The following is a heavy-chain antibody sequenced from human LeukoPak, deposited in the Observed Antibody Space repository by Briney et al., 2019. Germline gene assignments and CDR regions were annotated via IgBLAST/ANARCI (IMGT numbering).Heavy chain of an antibody. CDR3: ARHRGYCSSTSCLGRGAYYYYYMDV. CDR1: GFTFSDYY. V-gene: IGHV3-11*04. CDR2: ISSSGSTI. D-gene: IGHD2-2*01. Sequence: GGSLRLSCAASGFTFSDYYMSWLRQAPGKGLEGVSYISSSGSTIYYADSVKGRFTISRDNAKNSPYLQMNSLRAEDTAVYYCARHRGYCSSTSCLGRGAYYYYYMDVWGKGTTVTISS. J-gene: IGHJ6*03.